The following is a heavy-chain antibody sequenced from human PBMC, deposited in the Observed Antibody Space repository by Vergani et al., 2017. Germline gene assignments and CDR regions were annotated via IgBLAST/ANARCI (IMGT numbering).Heavy chain of an antibody. J-gene: IGHJ6*02. CDR1: GFTFSSYG. CDR3: ARDIHGMDV. Sequence: QVQLVESGGGVVQPVRSLRLSCAASGFTFSSYGMHWVRPAPGKGLEWVAVIWYDGSNKYYADSVKGRFTISRDNSKNTLYLQMNSLRAEDTAVYYCARDIHGMDVWGQGTTVTVSS. V-gene: IGHV3-33*01. CDR2: IWYDGSNK.